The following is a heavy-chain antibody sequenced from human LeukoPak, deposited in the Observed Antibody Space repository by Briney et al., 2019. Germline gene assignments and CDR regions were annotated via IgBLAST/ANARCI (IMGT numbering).Heavy chain of an antibody. J-gene: IGHJ4*02. CDR1: GFTFSSYG. D-gene: IGHD6-19*01. CDR3: AKGRAIAVAGTVDY. V-gene: IGHV3-30*02. Sequence: PGGSLRLSCAASGFTFSSYGMHWVRQAPGKGLEWVAFIRYDGSNKYYADSVKGRFTISRDNSKNPLYLQMNSLRAEDTAVYYCAKGRAIAVAGTVDYWGQGTLVTVSS. CDR2: IRYDGSNK.